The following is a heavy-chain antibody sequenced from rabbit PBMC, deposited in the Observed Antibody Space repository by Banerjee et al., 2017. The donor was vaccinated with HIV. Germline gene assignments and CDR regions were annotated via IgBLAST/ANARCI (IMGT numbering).Heavy chain of an antibody. CDR3: ARDAGYAGYHFNL. Sequence: QSLEESGGDLVKPGASLTLTCTASGFSFSSYYMCWVRQAPGKGLEWIACIYADNSGSTYYASWAKGRFTISKTSSTTVTLQMTSLTAADTATYFCARDAGYAGYHFNLWGPGTLVTVS. CDR2: IYADNSGST. CDR1: GFSFSSYY. D-gene: IGHD7-1*01. V-gene: IGHV1S40*01. J-gene: IGHJ4*01.